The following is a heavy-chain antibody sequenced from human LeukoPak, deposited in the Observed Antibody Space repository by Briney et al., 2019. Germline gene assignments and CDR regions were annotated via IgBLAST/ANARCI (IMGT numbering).Heavy chain of an antibody. Sequence: ASVTVSCKVSGYTLTELSMHWVRQAPGKGLEWMGGFDPEDGETIYAQKFQGRVTMTEDTSTDTAYMELSSLRSEDTAVYYCAAGNSGSYQGDYWGQGTLVTVSS. CDR2: FDPEDGET. D-gene: IGHD1-26*01. CDR1: GYTLTELS. CDR3: AAGNSGSYQGDY. V-gene: IGHV1-24*01. J-gene: IGHJ4*02.